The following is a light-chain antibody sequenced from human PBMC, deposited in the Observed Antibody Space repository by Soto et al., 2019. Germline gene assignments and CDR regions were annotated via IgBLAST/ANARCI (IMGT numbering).Light chain of an antibody. Sequence: DIQMTQSPSSLSASVGDRVTITCRASQGISSYLNWYQQKPGKAPKLLIYAASSLQSGVPSRFSGSGSGTDFTLTISSLQPEDFATYYCQQSYSTPYTFVQGTKLEIK. CDR3: QQSYSTPYT. CDR2: AAS. J-gene: IGKJ2*01. V-gene: IGKV1-39*01. CDR1: QGISSY.